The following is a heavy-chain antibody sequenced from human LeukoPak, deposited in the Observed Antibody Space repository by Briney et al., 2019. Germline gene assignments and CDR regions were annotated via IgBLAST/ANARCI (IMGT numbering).Heavy chain of an antibody. D-gene: IGHD3-22*01. CDR2: INPKSGGT. J-gene: IGHJ4*02. Sequence: ASVKVSCKASGYTFTGYYMHWVRQAPGQGLEWMGWINPKSGGTNYAQKFQGRVTMTRDTSISTAYMELSRLRSDDTAVYYCARETYYYDSSGYYPNYFDYWGQGTLVTVSS. CDR1: GYTFTGYY. V-gene: IGHV1-2*02. CDR3: ARETYYYDSSGYYPNYFDY.